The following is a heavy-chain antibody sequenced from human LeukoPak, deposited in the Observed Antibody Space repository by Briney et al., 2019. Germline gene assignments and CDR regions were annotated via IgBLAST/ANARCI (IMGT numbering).Heavy chain of an antibody. CDR3: ARSPYYDFWSGYAH. J-gene: IGHJ4*02. D-gene: IGHD3-3*01. V-gene: IGHV3-21*01. CDR1: GFTFINYS. CDR2: ISTNSAFI. Sequence: PGGSLRLSCTASGFTFINYSMNWVRQAPGKGLEWVSSISTNSAFIYYADSVRGRFTISRDNTKNSLYLQMNSLRVEDTAVYYCARSPYYDFWSGYAHWGQGTLVTVSS.